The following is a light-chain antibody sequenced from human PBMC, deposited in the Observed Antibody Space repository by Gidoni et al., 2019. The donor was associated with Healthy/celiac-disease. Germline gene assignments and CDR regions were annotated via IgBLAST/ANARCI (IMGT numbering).Light chain of an antibody. Sequence: EIVLTQSPATLSLSPVERATLYCRASQSVSSYLDLYQQKPGQAPRLLIYDASNRASGIPAMFIGSGSGTDFTLTISSLEPEDFAVYYCQQRSNWPRTFGQGTKLEIK. V-gene: IGKV3-11*01. J-gene: IGKJ2*01. CDR3: QQRSNWPRT. CDR1: QSVSSY. CDR2: DAS.